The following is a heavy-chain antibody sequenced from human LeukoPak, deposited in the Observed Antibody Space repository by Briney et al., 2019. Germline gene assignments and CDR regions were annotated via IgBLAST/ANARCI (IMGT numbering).Heavy chain of an antibody. V-gene: IGHV3-74*01. D-gene: IGHD5-18*01. J-gene: IGHJ6*02. CDR2: INSGGSIT. Sequence: GGSLRLSCAASGFTFTTYWMHWVRQAPGKGLVWVSHINSGGSITSYADSVKGRFTISRDNAKNTLYLQMNSLRAEDTAVYYCARDAVDTANAVWGQGTTVTVSS. CDR3: ARDAVDTANAV. CDR1: GFTFTTYW.